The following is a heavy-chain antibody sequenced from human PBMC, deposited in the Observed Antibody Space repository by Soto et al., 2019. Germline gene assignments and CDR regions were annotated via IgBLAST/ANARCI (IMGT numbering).Heavy chain of an antibody. V-gene: IGHV1-69*01. Sequence: QVQLVQSGAEVKKPGSSVKVSCKASGDTFSSYAISWVRQAPGQGLEWMGGIIPIFGTANYAQKFQGRVTITADESTSTAYMELSSLRSADTAVYYCARDGSGYRSRASPMDVWGQGNTVTLSS. CDR2: IIPIFGTA. D-gene: IGHD3-22*01. CDR1: GDTFSSYA. J-gene: IGHJ6*02. CDR3: ARDGSGYRSRASPMDV.